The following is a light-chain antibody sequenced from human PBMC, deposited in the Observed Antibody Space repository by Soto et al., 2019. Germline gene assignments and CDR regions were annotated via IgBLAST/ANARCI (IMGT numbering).Light chain of an antibody. J-gene: IGLJ1*01. V-gene: IGLV2-14*01. CDR3: TSSSRSSPFYV. Sequence: QSTRSQPASVTGSPGQSITISCTGTSSDIVGYYYVSWYQHHPGKAPKLIIYQVTNRPSGVYHRFSGSKSGNTASLTISGIQAEDEADYLCTSSSRSSPFYVFGTGTKV. CDR1: SSDIVGYYY. CDR2: QVT.